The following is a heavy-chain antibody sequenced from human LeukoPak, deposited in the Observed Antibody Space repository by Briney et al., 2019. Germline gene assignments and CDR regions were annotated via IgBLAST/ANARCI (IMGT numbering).Heavy chain of an antibody. J-gene: IGHJ5*02. Sequence: GGSLRLSCAASGMTFSSHWMTWVRQTPGKGLEWLATIKSDGSEIHYLDSVKGRFTISRDNAKNSLYLQMNSLRAEDSAVYYFARYCTFPTCSGTEFDARGQGTLVNVSS. CDR2: IKSDGSEI. D-gene: IGHD2-8*01. V-gene: IGHV3-7*01. CDR1: GMTFSSHW. CDR3: ARYCTFPTCSGTEFDA.